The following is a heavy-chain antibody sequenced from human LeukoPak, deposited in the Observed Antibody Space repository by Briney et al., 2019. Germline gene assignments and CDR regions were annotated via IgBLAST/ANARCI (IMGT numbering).Heavy chain of an antibody. V-gene: IGHV3-7*01. CDR3: ARDGTCLDF. CDR1: GFTFSENW. J-gene: IGHJ4*02. CDR2: IKGDGSKM. Sequence: PGGSLRLSCGASGFTFSENWMSWVRQAPGRGPEWVAGIKGDGSKMYYVDSVKGRFTISRDNDKNALYLQMNNLRVEDTGVYYCARDGTCLDFWGQGVLVTVSS.